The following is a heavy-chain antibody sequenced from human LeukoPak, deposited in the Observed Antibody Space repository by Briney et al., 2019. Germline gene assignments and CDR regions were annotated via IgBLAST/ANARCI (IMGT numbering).Heavy chain of an antibody. D-gene: IGHD3-16*01. J-gene: IGHJ4*02. CDR3: AKASWVSSTDAAR. CDR1: GLSFGSFA. V-gene: IGHV3-23*01. Sequence: GGSLRLSCAASGLSFGSFAMSWVRQGPARGLEWVSSIRGNGEPFYADSVKGRFTLSSDSSRNTVYFQLNNLRVEDTAIYYCAKASWVSSTDAARWGQGTLVTVSS. CDR2: IRGNGEP.